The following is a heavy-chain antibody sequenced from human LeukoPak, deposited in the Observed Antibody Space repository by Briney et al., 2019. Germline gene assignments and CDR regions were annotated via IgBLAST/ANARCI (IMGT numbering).Heavy chain of an antibody. CDR2: INAGNGNT. CDR1: GYIFTSYA. J-gene: IGHJ4*02. Sequence: ASVKVSCKASGYIFTSYAMHWVRQAPGQRLEWMGWINAGNGNTKYSQKFQGRVTITRDTSASTAYMELSSLGSEDTAVFYCARGGSYYYDSSGYYRFDYWGQGTLVTVSS. V-gene: IGHV1-3*01. D-gene: IGHD3-22*01. CDR3: ARGGSYYYDSSGYYRFDY.